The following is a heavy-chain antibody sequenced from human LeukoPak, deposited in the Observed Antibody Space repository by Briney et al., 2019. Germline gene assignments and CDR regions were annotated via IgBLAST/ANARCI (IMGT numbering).Heavy chain of an antibody. CDR3: ARDLGGWLRYYFDY. D-gene: IGHD5-12*01. V-gene: IGHV7-4-1*02. Sequence: ASVKVSCKASGYTFTSYYMHWVRQAPGQGLEWMGWINTNTGNPTYAQGFTGRFVFSLDTSVSTAYLQISSLKAEDTAVYYCARDLGGWLRYYFDYWGQGTLVTVSS. CDR1: GYTFTSYY. J-gene: IGHJ4*02. CDR2: INTNTGNP.